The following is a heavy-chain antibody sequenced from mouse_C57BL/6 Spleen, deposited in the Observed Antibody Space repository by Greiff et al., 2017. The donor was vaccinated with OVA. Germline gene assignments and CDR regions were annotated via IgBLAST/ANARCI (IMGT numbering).Heavy chain of an antibody. CDR2: IYPGRGST. CDR3: ARERLYYYSNYGGYFDV. CDR1: GYTFTSYW. D-gene: IGHD2-5*01. Sequence: QVQLQQPGAELVKPGASVKMSCKASGYTFTSYWITWVKQRPGQGLEWIGDIYPGRGSTNYNEKFKSQATLTVDPSSSTAYMQLSSLTAEDSAVYYCARERLYYYSNYGGYFDVWGTGTTVTVSS. V-gene: IGHV1-55*01. J-gene: IGHJ1*03.